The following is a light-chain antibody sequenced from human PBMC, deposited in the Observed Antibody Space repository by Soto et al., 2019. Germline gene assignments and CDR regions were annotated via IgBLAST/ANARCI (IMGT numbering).Light chain of an antibody. CDR2: EVS. CDR1: SSDIGAYDY. Sequence: QSALTQPASLSGSPGQSITISCTGTSSDIGAYDYVSWFQQHPGKAPKLMIYEVSNRPSGISSRFSGSKSGNTASLTISGLQADDEADYYCSSYTNNTPYVFGTGTKLTVL. CDR3: SSYTNNTPYV. V-gene: IGLV2-14*01. J-gene: IGLJ1*01.